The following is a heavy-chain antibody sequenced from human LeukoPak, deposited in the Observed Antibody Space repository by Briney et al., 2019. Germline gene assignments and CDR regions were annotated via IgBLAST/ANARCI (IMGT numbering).Heavy chain of an antibody. CDR3: AKSPGYCSSTSCYRKDYFDY. CDR1: GFTFSSYG. Sequence: TGGSLRLSCAASGFTFSSYGMHWVRQAPGKGLEWVAFIWYDGSNKYYADSVKGRFTISRDNSKNTLYLQMNSLRAEDTAVYYCAKSPGYCSSTSCYRKDYFDYWGQGTLVTVSS. D-gene: IGHD2-2*02. CDR2: IWYDGSNK. V-gene: IGHV3-30*02. J-gene: IGHJ4*02.